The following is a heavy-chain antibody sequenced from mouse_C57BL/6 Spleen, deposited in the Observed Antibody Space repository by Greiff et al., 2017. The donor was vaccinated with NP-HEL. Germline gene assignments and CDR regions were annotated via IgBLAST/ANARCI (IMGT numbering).Heavy chain of an antibody. J-gene: IGHJ4*01. Sequence: EVQRVESGGGLVQSGRSLRLSCATSGFTFSDFYMEWVRQAPGKGLEWIAASRNKANDYTTEYSASVKGRFIVSRDTSQSILYLQMNALRAEDTAIYYCAREGDYYGSSYNAMDYWGQGTSVTVSS. V-gene: IGHV7-1*01. D-gene: IGHD1-1*01. CDR3: AREGDYYGSSYNAMDY. CDR1: GFTFSDFY. CDR2: SRNKANDYTT.